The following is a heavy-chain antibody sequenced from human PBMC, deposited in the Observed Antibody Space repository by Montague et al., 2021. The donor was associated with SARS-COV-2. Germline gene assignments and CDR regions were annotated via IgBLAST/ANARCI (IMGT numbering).Heavy chain of an antibody. D-gene: IGHD6-19*01. V-gene: IGHV3-7*01. Sequence: SLRLSCAASRFTFSDFWMNWVRQAPGKGLEWVADIKHDGSEKSYVDSVKGRFTISRDNAKNSLYLQMNSLRAEDMAVYYCARGSTGWYAIFGHYGMDVWGQGTTVTVSS. J-gene: IGHJ6*02. CDR2: IKHDGSEK. CDR1: RFTFSDFW. CDR3: ARGSTGWYAIFGHYGMDV.